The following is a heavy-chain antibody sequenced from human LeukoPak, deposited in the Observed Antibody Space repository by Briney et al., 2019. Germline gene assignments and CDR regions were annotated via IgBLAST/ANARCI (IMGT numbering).Heavy chain of an antibody. CDR3: ARDLYVWGSYRSLDY. CDR2: INHSGST. J-gene: IGHJ4*02. D-gene: IGHD3-16*02. V-gene: IGHV4-34*01. CDR1: GGSFSGYY. Sequence: PSETLSLTGAVYGGSFSGYYWSWIRQPPGKGLEWIGEINHSGSTNYNPSLKSRVTISVDTSKNQFSLKLSSVTAADTAVYYCARDLYVWGSYRSLDYWGQGTLVTVSS.